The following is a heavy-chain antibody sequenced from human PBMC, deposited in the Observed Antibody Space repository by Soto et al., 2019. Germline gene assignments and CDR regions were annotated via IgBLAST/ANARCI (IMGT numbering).Heavy chain of an antibody. Sequence: GASVKVSCKASRYTFTNYGISWVRQAPGEGLEWVGWINTSNDNKLYAQKLQGRLPLTTDTSTSTAHMDLTTLRSDDTAVYFCARDPGAASFDFWAQGTLVTVSS. CDR3: ARDPGAASFDF. J-gene: IGHJ4*02. D-gene: IGHD2-15*01. V-gene: IGHV1-18*01. CDR1: RYTFTNYG. CDR2: INTSNDNK.